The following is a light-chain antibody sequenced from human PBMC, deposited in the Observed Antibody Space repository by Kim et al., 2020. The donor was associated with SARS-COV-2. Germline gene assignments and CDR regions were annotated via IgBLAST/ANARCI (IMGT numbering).Light chain of an antibody. CDR3: QQYDDYPIT. Sequence: AFVGERVTITCRASHDITIWLSWFQQRPGKAPKPLILGASNLQSGVPSRFSGSGSGTYFTLTISSLQPKDSAIYYCQQYDDYPITFGQGTRLEIK. J-gene: IGKJ5*01. V-gene: IGKV1D-16*01. CDR1: HDITIW. CDR2: GAS.